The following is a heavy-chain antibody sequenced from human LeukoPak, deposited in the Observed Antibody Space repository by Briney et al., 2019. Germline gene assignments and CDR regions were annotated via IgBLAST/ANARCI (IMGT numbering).Heavy chain of an antibody. CDR1: GASISNSY. J-gene: IGHJ6*03. V-gene: IGHV4-4*07. CDR2: IYSSGST. D-gene: IGHD3-10*01. CDR3: ARAKFGYYYDSGSYYYHYMDV. Sequence: SETLSLTCTVSGASISNSYWTWIRQPAEKGLEWVGRIYSSGSTIYSPSLKSRVTMSVDRSKNQFSLKLSSVTAADTAVYYCARAKFGYYYDSGSYYYHYMDVWGKGTTVTISS.